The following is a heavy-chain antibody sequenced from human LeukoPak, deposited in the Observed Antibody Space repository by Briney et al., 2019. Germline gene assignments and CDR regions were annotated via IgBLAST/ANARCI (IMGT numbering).Heavy chain of an antibody. V-gene: IGHV3-7*01. D-gene: IGHD6-13*01. J-gene: IGHJ4*02. CDR1: GFTFSSYW. CDR2: IKQDGSEK. CDR3: AREGEIAAAGPYYFDY. Sequence: GGSLRLSCAASGFTFSSYWMSRVRQAPGQGLEWVANIKQDGSEKYYVDSVKGRFTISRDNAKNSLYLQMNSLRAEDTAVYYCAREGEIAAAGPYYFDYWGQGTLVTVSS.